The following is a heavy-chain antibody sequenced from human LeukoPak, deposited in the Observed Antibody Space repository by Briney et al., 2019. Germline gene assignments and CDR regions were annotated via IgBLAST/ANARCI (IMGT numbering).Heavy chain of an antibody. CDR2: ISYDGSNK. Sequence: GGSLRLSCVASGFTFSSYAMHWVRQAPGKGLEWVAPISYDGSNKYYADSVKGRFTISRDNSKNTLYLQTNSLRAEDTAVYYCARGGVYSSGSYYLYYFDYWGQGTLVTVSS. V-gene: IGHV3-30-3*01. CDR3: ARGGVYSSGSYYLYYFDY. J-gene: IGHJ4*02. D-gene: IGHD6-19*01. CDR1: GFTFSSYA.